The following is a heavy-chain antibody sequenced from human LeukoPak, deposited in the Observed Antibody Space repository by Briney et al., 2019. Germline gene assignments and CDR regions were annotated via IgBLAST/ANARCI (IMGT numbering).Heavy chain of an antibody. CDR3: AGVGSPTKSSSWVFYFDY. Sequence: ASVKVSCKASGYTFTGYYMHWVRQAPGQGLEWMGWINPNSGGTNYAQKFQGRVTMTRDTSISTAYMELSRLRSDDTAVYYCAGVGSPTKSSSWVFYFDYWGQGTLVTVSS. V-gene: IGHV1-2*02. CDR2: INPNSGGT. CDR1: GYTFTGYY. D-gene: IGHD6-13*01. J-gene: IGHJ4*02.